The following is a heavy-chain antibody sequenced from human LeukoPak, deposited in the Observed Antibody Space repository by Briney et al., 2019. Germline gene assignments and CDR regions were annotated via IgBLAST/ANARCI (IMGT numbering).Heavy chain of an antibody. CDR3: ARHVDTAMDVYYFDY. D-gene: IGHD5-18*01. CDR2: IIPIFGTA. J-gene: IGHJ4*02. V-gene: IGHV1-69*13. Sequence: EASVKVSCKASGGTFSSYAISWVRQAPGQGLEWMGGIIPIFGTANYAQKFQGRVTITADESTSTAYMELSSLRSEDTAVYYCARHVDTAMDVYYFDYWGRGTLVTVSS. CDR1: GGTFSSYA.